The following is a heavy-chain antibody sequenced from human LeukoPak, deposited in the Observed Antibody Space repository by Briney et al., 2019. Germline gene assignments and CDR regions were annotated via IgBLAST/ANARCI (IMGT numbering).Heavy chain of an antibody. CDR1: VFTFSIYW. J-gene: IGHJ3*02. V-gene: IGHV3-74*01. CDR2: INYDWSST. Sequence: GGSLRLSCAASVFTFSIYWMHWGCEVPREGLVWVSRINYDWSSTSFAASVKGRFSISRDNAKKTLYVQMNSLRAEDTAVYYCSTDSGHAFDIWGRGTMVTVSS. D-gene: IGHD3-10*01. CDR3: STDSGHAFDI.